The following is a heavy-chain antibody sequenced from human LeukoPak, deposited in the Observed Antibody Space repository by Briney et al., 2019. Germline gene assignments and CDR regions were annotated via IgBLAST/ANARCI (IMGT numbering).Heavy chain of an antibody. Sequence: GSLRLSCAVSGITLSNYGMSGVRQAPGKGLEWVSAISGSGGSTDYADSVKGRFTISRDNSKNTLYLQMNSLRAEDTAVYYCARLARYCSSTSCSRGDFDYWGQGTLVTVSS. CDR1: GITLSNYG. V-gene: IGHV3-23*01. J-gene: IGHJ4*02. D-gene: IGHD2-2*01. CDR2: ISGSGGST. CDR3: ARLARYCSSTSCSRGDFDY.